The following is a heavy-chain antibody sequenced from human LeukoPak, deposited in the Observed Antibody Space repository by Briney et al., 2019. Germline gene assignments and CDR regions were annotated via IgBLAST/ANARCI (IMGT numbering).Heavy chain of an antibody. CDR3: ARDLKTYYYDSSGYPPETRRNYGMDV. CDR1: GFTFSSYE. Sequence: GGSLRLSCAASGFTFSSYEMNWVRQAPGKGLEWVSYISSSGSTIYYADSVKGRFTISRDNAKNSLYLQMNSLRAEDTAVYYCARDLKTYYYDSSGYPPETRRNYGMDVWGQGTTVTVSS. D-gene: IGHD3-22*01. CDR2: ISSSGSTI. J-gene: IGHJ6*02. V-gene: IGHV3-48*03.